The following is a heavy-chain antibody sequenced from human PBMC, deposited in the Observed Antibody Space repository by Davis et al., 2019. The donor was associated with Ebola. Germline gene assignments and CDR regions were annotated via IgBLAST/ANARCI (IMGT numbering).Heavy chain of an antibody. CDR3: ARGDMSAVGSDY. CDR1: GYSFTNYA. V-gene: IGHV7-4-1*02. Sequence: ASVKVSCKASGYSFTNYAVHWVRQAPGQGLEWMGWLNTNTGNPIYAQGSTGRFVFSLDTSVNTAYLQISSLKAEDTAVYYCARGDMSAVGSDYWGQGTLVTVSS. J-gene: IGHJ4*02. CDR2: LNTNTGNP. D-gene: IGHD6-13*01.